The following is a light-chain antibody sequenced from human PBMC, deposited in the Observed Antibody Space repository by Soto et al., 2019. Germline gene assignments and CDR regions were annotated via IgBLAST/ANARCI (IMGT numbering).Light chain of an antibody. Sequence: QSVLTQPPSVSAAPGQKVTISCSGSTSNIGNNYVSWYQHLPGTAPKLLIYENNKRPSGIPDRFSGAKSGTSATLGITGLQTGDEDDYYCGTWDSSLSASCVFGGGTKLTVL. CDR2: ENN. CDR3: GTWDSSLSASCV. V-gene: IGLV1-51*02. J-gene: IGLJ3*02. CDR1: TSNIGNNY.